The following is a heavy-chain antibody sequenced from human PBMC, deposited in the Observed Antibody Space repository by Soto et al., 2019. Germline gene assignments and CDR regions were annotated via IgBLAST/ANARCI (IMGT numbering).Heavy chain of an antibody. CDR2: IYYSGSP. V-gene: IGHV4-39*07. Sequence: PSETLSLTCTVSGGSISSSSHYWGWIRQPPGQGLEWIGTIYYSGSPYYSPSLKSRVTISVDSSKNQFSLKLSSVTAADTAVYYCARDPYYYDSSGYYGLWGQGTLVTVSS. CDR1: GGSISSSSHY. CDR3: ARDPYYYDSSGYYGL. D-gene: IGHD3-22*01. J-gene: IGHJ4*02.